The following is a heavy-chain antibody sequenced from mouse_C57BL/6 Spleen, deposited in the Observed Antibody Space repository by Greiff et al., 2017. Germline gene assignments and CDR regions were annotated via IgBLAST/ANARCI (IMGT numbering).Heavy chain of an antibody. CDR2: INPGSGGT. CDR3: ARRGIYYAFAY. CDR1: GYAFTNYL. V-gene: IGHV1-54*01. Sequence: QVQLQQSGAELVRPGTSVKVSCKASGYAFTNYLIEWVKQRPGQGLEWIGVINPGSGGTNYNEKFKGKATLTADKSSSTAYMQLSSLTSEDSAVYICARRGIYYAFAYWGQGTLVTVSA. D-gene: IGHD2-1*01. J-gene: IGHJ3*01.